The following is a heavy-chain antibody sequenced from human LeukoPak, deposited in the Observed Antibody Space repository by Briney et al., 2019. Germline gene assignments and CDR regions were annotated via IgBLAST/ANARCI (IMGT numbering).Heavy chain of an antibody. CDR3: ERGNSYYDSSGAFDY. CDR2: IHYSGST. V-gene: IGHV4-59*01. D-gene: IGHD3-22*01. CDR1: GGSISPYY. J-gene: IGHJ4*02. Sequence: SETLSLTCTVSGGSISPYYWSWIRQPPGKGLEWIGYIHYSGSTNYNPSLKSRVSMSVDTSKNQFSLKLNSVTAADTAVYYCERGNSYYDSSGAFDYWGQGTLVTVSS.